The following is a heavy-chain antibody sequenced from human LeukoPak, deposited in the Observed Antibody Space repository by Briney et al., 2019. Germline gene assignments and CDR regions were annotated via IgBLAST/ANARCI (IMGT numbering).Heavy chain of an antibody. CDR2: IYYSGNT. J-gene: IGHJ6*03. Sequence: SETLSLTCTVSGVSISSSNSYWGWIRQPPGKGLEWIGSIYYSGNTYYNASLKSQVSISIDTSKNQFSLKLSSVTAADTAVYYCARRTHYSSSWYYYYMDVWGKGTTVTISS. D-gene: IGHD6-13*01. CDR1: GVSISSSNSY. V-gene: IGHV4-39*01. CDR3: ARRTHYSSSWYYYYMDV.